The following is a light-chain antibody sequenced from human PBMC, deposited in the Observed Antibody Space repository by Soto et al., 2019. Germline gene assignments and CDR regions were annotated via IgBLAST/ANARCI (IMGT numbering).Light chain of an antibody. CDR3: QHYNRSPLSWT. Sequence: EIVLTQSPGTLSLSPADRATLSCRASQSVTSNYLAWYQQKPGQAPRLLIYGASSRATGIPDRFSGSGSGTDLTLTISRLDPEDFAVYSCQHYNRSPLSWTFGQWTKVEIK. V-gene: IGKV3-20*01. CDR2: GAS. CDR1: QSVTSNY. J-gene: IGKJ1*01.